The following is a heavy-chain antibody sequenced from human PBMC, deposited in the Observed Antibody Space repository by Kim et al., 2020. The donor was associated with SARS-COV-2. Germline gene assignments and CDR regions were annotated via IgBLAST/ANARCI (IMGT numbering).Heavy chain of an antibody. CDR3: AAVVGHYY. V-gene: IGHV3-21*01. J-gene: IGHJ4*02. CDR2: SSYI. D-gene: IGHD3-22*01. Sequence: SSYIYYADSVKGRFTISRDNAKNSLYLQMNSLRAEDTAVYYCAAVVGHYYWGQGTLVTVSS.